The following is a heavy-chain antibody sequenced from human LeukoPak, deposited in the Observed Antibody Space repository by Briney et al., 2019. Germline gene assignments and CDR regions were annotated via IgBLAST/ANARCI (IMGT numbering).Heavy chain of an antibody. CDR2: IYSGGST. CDR1: GFTFRDYY. Sequence: GGSLRLSCAASGFTFRDYYMSWIRQAPGKGLEWVSVIYSGGSTYYADSVKGRFTISRDNSKNTLYLQMNSLRAEDTAVYYCATSSIVGDTYYYYGMDVWGQGTTVTVSS. V-gene: IGHV3-53*01. CDR3: ATSSIVGDTYYYYGMDV. J-gene: IGHJ6*02. D-gene: IGHD1-26*01.